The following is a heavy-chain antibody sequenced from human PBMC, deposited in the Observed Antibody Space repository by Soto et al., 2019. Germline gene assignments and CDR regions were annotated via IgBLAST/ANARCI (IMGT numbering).Heavy chain of an antibody. CDR1: GFTFSSYA. D-gene: IGHD3-3*01. Sequence: GGSLRLSCAASGFTFSSYAMSWVRQAPGKGLEWVSAISGSGGSTYYADSVKGRFTISRDNSKNTLYLQMNSLRAEDTAVYYCANTLSITIFGVVKIVDVWGQGTTVNVSS. J-gene: IGHJ6*02. V-gene: IGHV3-23*01. CDR3: ANTLSITIFGVVKIVDV. CDR2: ISGSGGST.